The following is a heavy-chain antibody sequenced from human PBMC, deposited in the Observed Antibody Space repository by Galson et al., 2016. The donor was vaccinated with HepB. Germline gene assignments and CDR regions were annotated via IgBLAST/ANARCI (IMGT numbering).Heavy chain of an antibody. D-gene: IGHD3-10*01. CDR2: ISGSINAT. CDR1: GFTFTNYA. J-gene: IGHJ6*02. V-gene: IGHV3-23*01. CDR3: AKLPSRYYGAGAGYGMDI. Sequence: SLRLSCAASGFTFTNYAMTWVRQAPGKGLQWVSGISGSINATYYADSVKGRFIISRDDSRNTLYLQMHRLRAGDSALYYCAKLPSRYYGAGAGYGMDIWGQGTTVTVSS.